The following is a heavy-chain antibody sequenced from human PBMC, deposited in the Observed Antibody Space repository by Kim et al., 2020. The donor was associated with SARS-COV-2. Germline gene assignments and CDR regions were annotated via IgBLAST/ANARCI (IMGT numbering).Heavy chain of an antibody. CDR3: AKGEGGSSSPFDY. CDR1: GFTFSSYA. V-gene: IGHV3-23*01. Sequence: GGSLRLSCAASGFTFSSYAMSWVRQAPGRGLEWVSTISGSGGSTYYADSVKGRFTVSRDNSKNTLYLQMNSLRAEDTAVYFCAKGEGGSSSPFDYWGQGTLVTVSS. D-gene: IGHD6-6*01. CDR2: ISGSGGST. J-gene: IGHJ4*02.